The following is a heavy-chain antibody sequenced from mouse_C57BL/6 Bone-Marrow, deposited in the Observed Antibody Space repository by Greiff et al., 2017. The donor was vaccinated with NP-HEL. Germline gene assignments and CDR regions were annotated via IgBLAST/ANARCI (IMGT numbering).Heavy chain of an antibody. J-gene: IGHJ4*01. CDR2: IDPSDSYT. D-gene: IGHD3-3*01. CDR1: GYTFTSYW. CDR3: ARFRENGMDY. Sequence: VQLQQPGAELVRPGTSVKLSCKASGYTFTSYWMHWVKQRPGQGLEWIGVIDPSDSYTNYNQKFKGKATLTVDTSSSPAYMQLSSLTSEDSAVYYCARFRENGMDYWGQGTSVTVSS. V-gene: IGHV1-59*01.